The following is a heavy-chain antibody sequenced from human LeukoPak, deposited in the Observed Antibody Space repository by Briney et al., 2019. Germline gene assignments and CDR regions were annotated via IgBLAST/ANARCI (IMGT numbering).Heavy chain of an antibody. CDR1: GGSFSSYY. V-gene: IGHV4-59*01. Sequence: SETLSLTCAVYGGSFSSYYWSWIRQPPGKGLEWMGYIYYSGSTNYNPSLKSRVTISVDTSKNQFSLKLSSVTAADTAVYYCARERQSGSYYYGMDVWGQGTTVTVSS. J-gene: IGHJ6*02. CDR2: IYYSGST. CDR3: ARERQSGSYYYGMDV. D-gene: IGHD1-26*01.